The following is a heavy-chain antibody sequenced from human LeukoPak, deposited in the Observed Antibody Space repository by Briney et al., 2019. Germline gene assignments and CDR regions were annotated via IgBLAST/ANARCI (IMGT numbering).Heavy chain of an antibody. D-gene: IGHD4-11*01. J-gene: IGHJ4*02. V-gene: IGHV4-59*01. Sequence: PSETLSLTFTVSGGSISSYYWSWIRQPPGKGLEWIGYIYYSGSTNYNPSLKSRVTISVDTSKNQFSLKLSSVTAADTAVYYCARLRDYSQFFDYWGQGTLVTVSS. CDR3: ARLRDYSQFFDY. CDR1: GGSISSYY. CDR2: IYYSGST.